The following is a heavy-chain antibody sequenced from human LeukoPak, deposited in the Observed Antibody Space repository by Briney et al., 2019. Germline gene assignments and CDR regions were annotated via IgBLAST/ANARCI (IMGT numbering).Heavy chain of an antibody. CDR2: INPNSGGT. CDR1: GYTFTGYY. Sequence: ASVKVSCKASGYTFTGYYMHWVRQAPGQGLEWMGWINPNSGGTNYAQKFQGRVTMTRDTSISTAYMELSRLRSDDTAVYYCAKGMRPYSGRRDAFDIWGQGTMVTVSS. J-gene: IGHJ3*02. D-gene: IGHD5-12*01. CDR3: AKGMRPYSGRRDAFDI. V-gene: IGHV1-2*02.